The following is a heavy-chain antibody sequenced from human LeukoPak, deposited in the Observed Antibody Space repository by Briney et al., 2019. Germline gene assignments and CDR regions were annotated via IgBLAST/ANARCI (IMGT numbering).Heavy chain of an antibody. Sequence: PGGPLTLSCAASGFPFSSYSKHWVPQAPGKGLEWVSYINSCSSSILYADSVGRRYTLSRHNAKNSLSPHMNTLRPEDTSVYYCARDLYGDYASRMDYWGQGTLVTVSS. J-gene: IGHJ4*02. V-gene: IGHV3-21*01. CDR1: GFPFSSYS. CDR2: INSCSSSI. CDR3: ARDLYGDYASRMDY. D-gene: IGHD4-17*01.